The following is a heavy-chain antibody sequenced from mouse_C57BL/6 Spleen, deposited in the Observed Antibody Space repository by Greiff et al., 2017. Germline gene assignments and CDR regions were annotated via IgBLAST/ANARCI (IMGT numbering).Heavy chain of an antibody. CDR1: GYTFTDYE. Sequence: VQLQHSGAELVRPGASVTLSCKASGYTFTDYEMHWVKQTPVHGLEWIGAIDPETGGTAYNPKFKGKAILTADKASSTAYMELRSLTSEDAAVYYCTRGCYGDYAMDYWGQGTSVTVSS. D-gene: IGHD1-1*02. CDR2: IDPETGGT. J-gene: IGHJ4*01. CDR3: TRGCYGDYAMDY. V-gene: IGHV1-15*01.